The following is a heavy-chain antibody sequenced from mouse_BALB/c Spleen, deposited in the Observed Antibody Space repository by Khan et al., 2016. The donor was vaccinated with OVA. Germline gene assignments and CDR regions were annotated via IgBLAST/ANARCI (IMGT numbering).Heavy chain of an antibody. Sequence: QSGPGLVKPCQSLSLTCTVTGYTITSGYGWKLIRQFPGNILEWIGYIGYSGSTNYNPYLKSRFSITRDTSKNQFFLQLNSVNTEDTATYYCARTASIKYWGQGTTLTVSS. V-gene: IGHV3-1*02. CDR3: ARTASIKY. CDR1: GYTITSGYG. CDR2: IGYSGST. D-gene: IGHD1-2*01. J-gene: IGHJ2*01.